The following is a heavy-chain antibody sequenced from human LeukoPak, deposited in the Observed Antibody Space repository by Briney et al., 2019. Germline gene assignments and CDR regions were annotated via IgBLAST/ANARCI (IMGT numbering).Heavy chain of an antibody. CDR3: ARVNPISSGFYAY. V-gene: IGHV3-11*06. J-gene: IGHJ4*02. CDR1: GFTFSDYY. CDR2: ISGSSSHS. Sequence: PGRSLRLSCAASGFTFSDYYMSWVRQAPGKGLEWVSYISGSSSHSNYADSVKGRFTISRDNAKNSLFLQMSSPRADDTAIYYCARVNPISSGFYAYWGQGTLVTVSS. D-gene: IGHD3-22*01.